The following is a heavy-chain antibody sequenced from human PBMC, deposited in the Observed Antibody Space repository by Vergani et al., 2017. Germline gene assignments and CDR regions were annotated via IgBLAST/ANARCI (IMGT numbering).Heavy chain of an antibody. Sequence: QVQLVQSGAEVKKPGASVKVSCKASGDTFTGYYMHWVRQAPGQGLEWMGWINPNSGGTNYAQKFQGRVTMTRDTSTSTVYMELSSLRSEDTAVYYCTRGWYYDSIAYWAYWGQGTLVTVSS. J-gene: IGHJ4*02. CDR1: GDTFTGYY. CDR3: TRGWYYDSIAYWAY. V-gene: IGHV1-2*02. CDR2: INPNSGGT. D-gene: IGHD3-22*01.